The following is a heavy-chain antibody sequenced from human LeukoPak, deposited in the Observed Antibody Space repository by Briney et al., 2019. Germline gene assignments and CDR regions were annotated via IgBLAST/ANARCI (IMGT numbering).Heavy chain of an antibody. Sequence: PSQTLSLTCTVSGGSISSGGYYWSWIRQHPGKGLEWIGYIYDSGSTYYSPSLKSRITTSVDTSKSQFSLKLSSVTAADTAAYYCARCYGSGDVFDIWGQGTMVTVSS. CDR3: ARCYGSGDVFDI. CDR1: GGSISSGGYY. D-gene: IGHD3-10*01. CDR2: IYDSGST. J-gene: IGHJ3*02. V-gene: IGHV4-31*03.